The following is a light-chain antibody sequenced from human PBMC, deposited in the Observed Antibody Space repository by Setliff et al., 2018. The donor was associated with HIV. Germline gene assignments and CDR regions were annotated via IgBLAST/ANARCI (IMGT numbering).Light chain of an antibody. V-gene: IGLV3-21*02. CDR3: QVWDSSSDHYV. Sequence: SYELTPPPSVSVAPGETARITGGGNDIGSKSVHWYQQRPGQAPVLVVYEDSARPSGIPVRFSGSNSGNTATLTIRRVEAGDEAGYYCQVWDSSSDHYVFGTGTKVTVL. CDR1: DIGSKS. CDR2: EDS. J-gene: IGLJ1*01.